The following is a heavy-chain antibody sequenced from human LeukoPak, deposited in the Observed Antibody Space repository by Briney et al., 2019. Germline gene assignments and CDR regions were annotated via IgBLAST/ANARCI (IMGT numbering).Heavy chain of an antibody. Sequence: AGGPLRLSCAASGFTFSSYSMKWVRQAPGKGLEWVSSISSSSSYIYYADSVKGRFTISRDNSKNTLYLQMNSLRAEDTAVYYCARGGWHWFDPWGQGTLVTVSS. D-gene: IGHD1-26*01. V-gene: IGHV3-21*04. CDR3: ARGGWHWFDP. J-gene: IGHJ5*02. CDR2: ISSSSSYI. CDR1: GFTFSSYS.